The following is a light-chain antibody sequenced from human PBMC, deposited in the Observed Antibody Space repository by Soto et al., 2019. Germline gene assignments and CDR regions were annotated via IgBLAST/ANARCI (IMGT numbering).Light chain of an antibody. V-gene: IGKV3-20*01. CDR2: ATS. CDR3: QQYGSSKYS. J-gene: IGKJ2*03. CDR1: QSISRAY. Sequence: EIVLTQSPGTLSLSPGETATLSCGASQSISRAYLAWYQQKLGQAPRLLIYATSSRATGVPDRFSGSGSGTDFTLTFTRLEPEDFAVYYCQQYGSSKYSFGQGTKLEIK.